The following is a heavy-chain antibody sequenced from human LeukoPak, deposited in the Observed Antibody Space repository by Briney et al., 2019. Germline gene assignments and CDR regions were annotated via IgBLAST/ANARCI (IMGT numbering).Heavy chain of an antibody. CDR2: INTDGSYT. J-gene: IGHJ4*02. V-gene: IGHV3-74*01. CDR3: ARGGLLSRY. D-gene: IGHD1-26*01. Sequence: GGSLRLSCAASGFTFSSYWMHWVRQAPGKGLVWVSHINTDGSYTRYADSVKGRFTIARDNAKSTLYLQMNSLRAEDTAVYYCARGGLLSRYWGQGTLATVSS. CDR1: GFTFSSYW.